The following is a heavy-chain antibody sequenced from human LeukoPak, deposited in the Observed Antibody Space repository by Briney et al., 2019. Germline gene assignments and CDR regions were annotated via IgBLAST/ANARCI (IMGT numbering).Heavy chain of an antibody. V-gene: IGHV3-33*01. Sequence: GGSLRLSCAASGFTFSSYGVHWVRQAPGKGLEWVAVIWYDGSNKYYADSVKGRFTISRDNSKNTLYLQMNSLRAEDTAVYYCATPGLLGYCSSAICAPPGYWGQGTLVTVSS. CDR1: GFTFSSYG. D-gene: IGHD2-2*01. CDR2: IWYDGSNK. J-gene: IGHJ4*02. CDR3: ATPGLLGYCSSAICAPPGY.